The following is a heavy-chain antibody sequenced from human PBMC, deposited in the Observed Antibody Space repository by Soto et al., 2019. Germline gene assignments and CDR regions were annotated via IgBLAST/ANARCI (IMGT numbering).Heavy chain of an antibody. V-gene: IGHV1-46*01. D-gene: IGHD3-16*01. CDR1: GYTFTSYY. Sequence: ASVKVSCKASGYTFTSYYMHWVRQAPGQGLEWMGIINPSGGSTSYAQKFQGRVTMTRDTSTSTVYMELSSLRSEDTAVYYCARGGFWGGGSAYPQKNWSDPGGKGALVTVPS. J-gene: IGHJ5*02. CDR2: INPSGGST. CDR3: ARGGFWGGGSAYPQKNWSDP.